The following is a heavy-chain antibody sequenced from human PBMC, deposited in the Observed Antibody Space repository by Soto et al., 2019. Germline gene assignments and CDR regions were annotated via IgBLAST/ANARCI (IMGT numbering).Heavy chain of an antibody. Sequence: QVQLVESGGGVVQPGRSLRLSCAASGFTFSSYGMHWVRQAPGKGLEWVAVIWYDGGNKYYADSVKGRFTISRDNSKNTLYLQMNSLRAEDTAVYYCARDMEITGTTWAFDIWGQGTMVTVSS. V-gene: IGHV3-33*01. J-gene: IGHJ3*02. CDR1: GFTFSSYG. CDR2: IWYDGGNK. D-gene: IGHD1-20*01. CDR3: ARDMEITGTTWAFDI.